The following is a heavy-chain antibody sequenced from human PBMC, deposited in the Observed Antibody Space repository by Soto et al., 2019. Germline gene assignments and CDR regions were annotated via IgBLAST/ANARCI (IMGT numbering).Heavy chain of an antibody. D-gene: IGHD3-10*01. J-gene: IGHJ4*02. CDR3: TSPATTHYYGSGSPG. Sequence: EVQLVESGGGLVQPGGSLKLSCAASGFTFSGSAMHWVRQASGKGLEWVGRIRSKANSYATAYAASVKGRFTISRDDSKNTAYLQMNSLKTEDTAVYYCTSPATTHYYGSGSPGWGQGTLVTVSS. CDR1: GFTFSGSA. V-gene: IGHV3-73*01. CDR2: IRSKANSYAT.